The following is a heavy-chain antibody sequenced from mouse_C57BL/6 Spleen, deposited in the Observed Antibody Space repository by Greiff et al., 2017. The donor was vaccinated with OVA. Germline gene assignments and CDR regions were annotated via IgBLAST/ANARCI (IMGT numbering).Heavy chain of an antibody. CDR2: IYPGDGDT. CDR1: GYTFTSYW. Sequence: QVQLQQPGTELVKPGASVKLSCKASGYTFTSYWMHWVKQRPGKGLEWIGRIYPGDGDTNYNGKFKGKATLTADKSSSTAYMQLSSLTTEDSAIYYCGRGGYGYAPDYWGQGTTLTVSS. CDR3: GRGGYGYAPDY. V-gene: IGHV1-53*01. D-gene: IGHD2-2*01. J-gene: IGHJ2*01.